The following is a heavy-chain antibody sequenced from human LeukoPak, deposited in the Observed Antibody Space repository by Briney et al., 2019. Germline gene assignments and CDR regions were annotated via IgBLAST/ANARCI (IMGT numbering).Heavy chain of an antibody. CDR2: IWYDGSNK. CDR1: GFTFSSYG. Sequence: GRSLRLSCAASGFTFSSYGMHWVRQAPGKGLEWVAVIWYDGSNKYYADSVKGRFTISRDNSKNTLYLQMNSLRAEDTAVYYCARRQEGQLWSFDYWGQGAPVTVSS. D-gene: IGHD5-18*01. CDR3: ARRQEGQLWSFDY. J-gene: IGHJ4*02. V-gene: IGHV3-33*01.